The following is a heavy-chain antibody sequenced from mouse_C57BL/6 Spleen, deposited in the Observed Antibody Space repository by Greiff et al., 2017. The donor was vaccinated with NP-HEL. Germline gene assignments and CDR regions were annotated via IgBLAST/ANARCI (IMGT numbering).Heavy chain of an antibody. V-gene: IGHV1-82*01. CDR3: AGDSGGFAY. CDR2: IYPGDGDT. CDR1: GYAFSSSW. Sequence: VQLVESGPELVKPGASVKISCKASGYAFSSSWLNWVKQRPGKGLEWIGRIYPGDGDTNYNGKFKGKATLTADKSSSTAYMQLSSLTSEDSAVYFCAGDSGGFAYWGQGTLVTVSA. J-gene: IGHJ3*01.